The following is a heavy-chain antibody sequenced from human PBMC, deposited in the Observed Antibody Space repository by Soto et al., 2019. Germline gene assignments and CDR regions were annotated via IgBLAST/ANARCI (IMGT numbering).Heavy chain of an antibody. Sequence: GGSLRLSCTASGFTFGDYAMSWFRQAPGKGLEWVGFIRSKAYGGTTEYAASVKGRFTISRDDSKSIAYLQMNSLKTEDTAVYYCTRDLMYSSSEYYYYGMDVWGQGTTVTVSS. CDR3: TRDLMYSSSEYYYYGMDV. V-gene: IGHV3-49*03. D-gene: IGHD6-13*01. J-gene: IGHJ6*02. CDR2: IRSKAYGGTT. CDR1: GFTFGDYA.